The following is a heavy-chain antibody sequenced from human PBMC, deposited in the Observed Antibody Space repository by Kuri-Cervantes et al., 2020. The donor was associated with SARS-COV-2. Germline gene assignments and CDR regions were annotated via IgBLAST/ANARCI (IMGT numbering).Heavy chain of an antibody. J-gene: IGHJ3*02. CDR3: ARSTTFRRLVVISQGGAFDI. D-gene: IGHD3-22*01. CDR1: GYTFNGYY. CDR2: INPNSGGT. Sequence: ASVKVSCKASGYTFNGYYMHWVRQAPGQGLEWMGWINPNSGGTNYAQKFQGWVTVTRGTSTSTVYMELSRLRSEDTAVYYCARSTTFRRLVVISQGGAFDIWGQGTMVTVSS. V-gene: IGHV1-2*04.